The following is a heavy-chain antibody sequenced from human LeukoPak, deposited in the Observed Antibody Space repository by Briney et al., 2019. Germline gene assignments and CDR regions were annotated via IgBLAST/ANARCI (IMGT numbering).Heavy chain of an antibody. V-gene: IGHV4-34*01. D-gene: IGHD2-15*01. CDR3: ARGPPTRPRIGGGWTRYTKAHAFDI. Sequence: SETLSLTCAVYGGSFSGYYWSWIRQPPGKGLEGIGEINHSGSTNYNPSLKSRVTISVDTSKNQFSLKLSSVTAADTAVYYCARGPPTRPRIGGGWTRYTKAHAFDIWGQGTMVTVSS. CDR2: INHSGST. J-gene: IGHJ3*02. CDR1: GGSFSGYY.